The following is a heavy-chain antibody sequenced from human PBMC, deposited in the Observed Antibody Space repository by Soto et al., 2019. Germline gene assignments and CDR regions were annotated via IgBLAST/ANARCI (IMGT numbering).Heavy chain of an antibody. D-gene: IGHD1-26*01. J-gene: IGHJ4*02. CDR2: IYYSGST. Sequence: PSETLSLTCTVSGGSISSYYWSWIRQPPGKGLEWIGYIYYSGSTNYNPSLKSRVTISVDTSKNQFSLKLSSVTAADTAVYYRARRSGSYYGYFDYWGQGTLVTVSS. CDR1: GGSISSYY. CDR3: ARRSGSYYGYFDY. V-gene: IGHV4-59*01.